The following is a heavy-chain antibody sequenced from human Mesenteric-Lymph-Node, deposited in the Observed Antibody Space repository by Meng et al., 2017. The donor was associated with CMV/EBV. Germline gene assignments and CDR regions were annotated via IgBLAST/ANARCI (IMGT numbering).Heavy chain of an antibody. CDR2: IYYSGTA. Sequence: TVSGGSISGAGYCCSWIRKHPGKGLEWIGYIYYSGTASYNPSLKSRVTMSVDTSKNQFSLKLTSVTAADTALYYCAIDTSGYYHFHYWGQGTLVTVSS. D-gene: IGHD3-22*01. CDR3: AIDTSGYYHFHY. V-gene: IGHV4-31*03. CDR1: GGSISGAGYC. J-gene: IGHJ4*02.